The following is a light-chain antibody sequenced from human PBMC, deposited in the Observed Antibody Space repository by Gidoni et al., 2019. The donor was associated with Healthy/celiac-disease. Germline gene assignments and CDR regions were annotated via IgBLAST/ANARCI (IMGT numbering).Light chain of an antibody. J-gene: IGKJ4*01. CDR1: QDIRNY. V-gene: IGKV1-33*01. CDR2: DAS. Sequence: DIQLTHSPSSLSASVGDRVTITCPASQDIRNYLNWYQQKPGKAPKLLIYDASNLETGVPSRFSGSGSGTDFTFTISSLQPEDIATYYCQQYDNLPLTFGGGTKVEIK. CDR3: QQYDNLPLT.